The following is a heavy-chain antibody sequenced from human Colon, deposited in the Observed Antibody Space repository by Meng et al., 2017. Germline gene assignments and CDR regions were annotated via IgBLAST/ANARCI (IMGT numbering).Heavy chain of an antibody. J-gene: IGHJ4*02. V-gene: IGHV4-59*02. CDR3: ARVVSVTRYLDS. Sequence: SETLSLTCTVSGASVSSDYWSWIRQAPGKGLEFIAYVSNSGSPNHNPSLRGRVTTSLDTSKNQFSLKLTSVTAADTAVYYCARVVSVTRYLDSWGQGTLVTVSS. CDR1: GASVSSDY. D-gene: IGHD4-17*01. CDR2: VSNSGSP.